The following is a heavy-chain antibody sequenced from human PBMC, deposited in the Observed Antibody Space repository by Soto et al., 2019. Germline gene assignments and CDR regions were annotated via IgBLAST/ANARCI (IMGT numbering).Heavy chain of an antibody. Sequence: QVQLVESGGGLVKPGGSLRLSCAASGFTFSDYYMIWIRQAPGKGLEWVSYISSSSSYTNYADSVKGRFNISRDNAKNSLYLQMNSLRGDDTAVYYCARVRALAADGMDVWGQGTTVTVS. CDR1: GFTFSDYY. J-gene: IGHJ6*02. D-gene: IGHD6-19*01. CDR3: ARVRALAADGMDV. V-gene: IGHV3-11*05. CDR2: ISSSSSYT.